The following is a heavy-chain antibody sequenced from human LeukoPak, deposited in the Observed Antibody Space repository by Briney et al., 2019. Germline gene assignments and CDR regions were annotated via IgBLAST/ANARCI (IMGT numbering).Heavy chain of an antibody. CDR2: IRKEADGGTT. D-gene: IGHD6-19*01. CDR1: GFTFRDYA. CDR3: TRVRGVAGLDY. V-gene: IGHV3-49*04. Sequence: PGGSLRLSCTASGFTFRDYAMNWVRQAPGKGREWVAFIRKEADGGTTEYAASVKGRFIISRDDSKSIAYLQMDSLITEDTAVYYCTRVRGVAGLDYWGQGTLVTVSS. J-gene: IGHJ4*02.